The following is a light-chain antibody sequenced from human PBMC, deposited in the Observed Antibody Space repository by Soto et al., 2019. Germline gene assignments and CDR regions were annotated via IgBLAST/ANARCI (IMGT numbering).Light chain of an antibody. V-gene: IGKV1-5*01. CDR3: QQYNSYPWT. J-gene: IGKJ1*01. CDR1: QSISSW. Sequence: DIQMTQSPSTLSASVGDRVTITCRASQSISSWLAWYQQKPGKAPKLLIYDASSLESGVPSRFSGSGSGTEFTLTISSLQPDHFATYYCQQYNSYPWTCGQGTKVDIK. CDR2: DAS.